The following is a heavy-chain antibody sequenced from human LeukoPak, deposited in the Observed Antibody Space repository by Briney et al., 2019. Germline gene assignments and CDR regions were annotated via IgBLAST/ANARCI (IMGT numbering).Heavy chain of an antibody. CDR1: GFTFSSYG. CDR3: AKDPKYDFWSGYSFSDY. V-gene: IGHV3-23*01. Sequence: GGSLRLSCAASGFTFSSYGMSWVRQAPGKGLEWVSAISGSGGSTYYADSVKGRFTISRDNSKNTLYLQMNSLRAEDTAVYYCAKDPKYDFWSGYSFSDYWGQGTLVTVSS. CDR2: ISGSGGST. D-gene: IGHD3-3*01. J-gene: IGHJ4*02.